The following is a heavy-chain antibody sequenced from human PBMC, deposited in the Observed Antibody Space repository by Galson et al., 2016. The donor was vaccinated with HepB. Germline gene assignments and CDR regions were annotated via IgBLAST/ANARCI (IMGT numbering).Heavy chain of an antibody. D-gene: IGHD4-17*01. Sequence: SLRLSCAASGFNLSDYYMNWIRQAPGKGLEWVSYISRSGDSMLYADSVRGRFTISRDNVKKSLYLQMTNLRAEDTAVYYCARDLPDDSVEYFDVFDLWGQGTMVTVSS. CDR1: GFNLSDYY. CDR3: ARDLPDDSVEYFDVFDL. J-gene: IGHJ3*01. CDR2: ISRSGDSM. V-gene: IGHV3-11*01.